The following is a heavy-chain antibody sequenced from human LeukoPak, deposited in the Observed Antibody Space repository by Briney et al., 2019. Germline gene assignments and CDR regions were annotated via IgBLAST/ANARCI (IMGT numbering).Heavy chain of an antibody. D-gene: IGHD4-11*01. CDR1: GFTFFTYW. V-gene: IGHV3-7*01. CDR2: IKPDGSDR. Sequence: GGSLRLSCAASGFTFFTYWMNWIRQAPGKGLEWVATIKPDGSDRYYVDSVKGRFTISRDNSKNTLYLQMNSLRAEDTAVYYCARPAATTYYYYYMDVWGKGTTVTVSS. CDR3: ARPAATTYYYYYMDV. J-gene: IGHJ6*03.